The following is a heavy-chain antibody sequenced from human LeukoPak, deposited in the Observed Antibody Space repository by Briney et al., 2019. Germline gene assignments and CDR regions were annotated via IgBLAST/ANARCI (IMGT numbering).Heavy chain of an antibody. CDR3: AKSPAVAALPNWFDP. CDR1: GFTFSHYG. Sequence: PGGSLRLSCAASGFTFSHYGMNWVRQAPGKGLVWVSRINSDGRRSYYADSVKGRFTISRDNSKNTLYLQMNSLRAEDTAVYYCAKSPAVAALPNWFDPWGQGTLVTVSS. J-gene: IGHJ5*02. CDR2: INSDGRRS. V-gene: IGHV3-74*01. D-gene: IGHD6-19*01.